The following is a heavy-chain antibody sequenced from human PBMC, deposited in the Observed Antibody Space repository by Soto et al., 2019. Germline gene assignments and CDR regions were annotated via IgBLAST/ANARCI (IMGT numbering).Heavy chain of an antibody. V-gene: IGHV4-39*01. CDR2: IYYSGST. CDR3: ASYYSSSWYGNAFDI. CDR1: GGSISSSSYY. Sequence: PSDTLSLTCTVSGGSISSSSYYWGWIRLPPGKGLEWIGSIYYSGSTYYNPSLKSRVTISVDTSKNQFSLKLSSVTAADSAVYYCASYYSSSWYGNAFDIWGQGTMVTVSS. J-gene: IGHJ3*02. D-gene: IGHD6-13*01.